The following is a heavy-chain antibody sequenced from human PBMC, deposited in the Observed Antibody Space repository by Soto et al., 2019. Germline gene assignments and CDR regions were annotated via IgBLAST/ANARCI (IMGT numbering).Heavy chain of an antibody. Sequence: PRGSLRLSCAASEFTFRSYWMHWVRQSPGKGLVWVSRISGDGSSTNYADSVKGRFTISRDNAKNTVYLQIDSLRAEDTAVYYCARSLPGTYGAFDLWGQGTMVTVSS. CDR3: ARSLPGTYGAFDL. V-gene: IGHV3-74*01. CDR1: EFTFRSYW. D-gene: IGHD1-7*01. J-gene: IGHJ3*01. CDR2: ISGDGSST.